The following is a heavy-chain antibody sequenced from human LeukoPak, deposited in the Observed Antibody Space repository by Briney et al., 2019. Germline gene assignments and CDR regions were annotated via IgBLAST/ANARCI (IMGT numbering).Heavy chain of an antibody. Sequence: PSETLSLTCTVSGGSISGRSYYWGWIRQPPGKGLGSIGIIYYTGSTYYNPSLNSRVTISVDTSKNHFSLKLSSVTAADTAVYYCARSKSGGDYIFFDYWGLGTLVTVSS. D-gene: IGHD4-17*01. J-gene: IGHJ4*02. CDR1: GGSISGRSYY. V-gene: IGHV4-39*07. CDR3: ARSKSGGDYIFFDY. CDR2: IYYTGST.